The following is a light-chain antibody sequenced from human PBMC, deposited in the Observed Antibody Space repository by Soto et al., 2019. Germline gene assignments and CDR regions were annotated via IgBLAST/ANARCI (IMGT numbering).Light chain of an antibody. CDR2: VGTGGIVG. J-gene: IGLJ2*01. V-gene: IGLV9-49*01. CDR1: SGYSNYK. Sequence: QLVLTQPPSASASLGASVTLTCTLSSGYSNYKVDWYQQRPGKGPRFVMRVGTGGIVGSKGDGIPDRFSVLGSGLNRYLTIKNIQEEEESDCRCGAGHGSGSNFVVVFGGGTKLTVL. CDR3: GAGHGSGSNFVVV.